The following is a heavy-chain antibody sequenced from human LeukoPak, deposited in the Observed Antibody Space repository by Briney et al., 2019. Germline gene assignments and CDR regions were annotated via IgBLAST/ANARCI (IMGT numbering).Heavy chain of an antibody. J-gene: IGHJ4*02. CDR3: AKYLQGSGYYLDY. D-gene: IGHD3-22*01. CDR1: GFTFSSYA. Sequence: GGSLRLSCAASGFTFSSYAMSWVRQAPGKGLEWVSAISGSGGSTYYADSVKGRFTISRDNSKKTLYLQMNSLRAEDTAVYYCAKYLQGSGYYLDYWGQGTLVTVSS. V-gene: IGHV3-23*01. CDR2: ISGSGGST.